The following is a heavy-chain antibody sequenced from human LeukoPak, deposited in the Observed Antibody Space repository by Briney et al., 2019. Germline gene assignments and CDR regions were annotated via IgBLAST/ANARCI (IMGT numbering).Heavy chain of an antibody. J-gene: IGHJ4*02. D-gene: IGHD3-9*01. CDR3: AKDGGTGYTFDY. V-gene: IGHV3-30*02. CDR2: IRYDGSNK. CDR1: GFTFSSHG. Sequence: GGSLRLSCAASGFTFSSHGIHWVRQAPGKGPEWVAFIRYDGSNKYYADSVKGRFTISRDNSKNTLYLQMNSLRTEDSAVYYCAKDGGTGYTFDYWGQGTLVTVSS.